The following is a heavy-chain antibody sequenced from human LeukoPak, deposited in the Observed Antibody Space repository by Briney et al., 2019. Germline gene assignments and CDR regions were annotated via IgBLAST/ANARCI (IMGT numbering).Heavy chain of an antibody. V-gene: IGHV3-23*01. J-gene: IGHJ4*01. D-gene: IGHD6-19*01. CDR2: LSGSGITT. CDR3: GKGIYSSGWSYFDY. CDR1: GFTFSNSA. Sequence: GGSLRLSCAASGFTFSNSAMSWVRQAPGKGLEWVSTLSGSGITTYYADSVKGRFTISRDNSKNTLYLQMNSLRAEDTAVYYCGKGIYSSGWSYFDYWGHGTLVTVSS.